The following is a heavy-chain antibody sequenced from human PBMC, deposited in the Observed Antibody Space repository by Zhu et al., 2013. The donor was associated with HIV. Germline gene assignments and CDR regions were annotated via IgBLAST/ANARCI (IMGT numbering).Heavy chain of an antibody. J-gene: IGHJ4*02. CDR2: IIPIFGTA. CDR3: AVDSSGYGTSHFWY. CDR1: GYIFTNYA. V-gene: IGHV1-69*06. D-gene: IGHD3-22*01. Sequence: QVQLVQSGAEVKKPGASVKVSCTASGYIFTNYAISWVRQAPGQGLEWMGGIIPIFGTANYAQKFQGRVTITADKSTSTAYMELSSLRSEDTAVYYCAVDSSGYGTSHFWYWGQGTLV.